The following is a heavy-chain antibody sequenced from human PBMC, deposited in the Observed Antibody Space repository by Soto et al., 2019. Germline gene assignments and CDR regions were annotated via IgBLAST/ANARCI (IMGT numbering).Heavy chain of an antibody. J-gene: IGHJ5*02. CDR3: ARATRSITIFGVVITNWFDP. CDR1: GGTFSSYA. D-gene: IGHD3-3*01. Sequence: QVQLVQSGAEVKKPGSSVKVSCTASGGTFSSYAISWVRQAPGQGLEWMGGIIPIFGTANYAQKFQGRVTITADESTSTAYMELSSLRSEDTAVYYCARATRSITIFGVVITNWFDPWGQGTLVTVSS. CDR2: IIPIFGTA. V-gene: IGHV1-69*01.